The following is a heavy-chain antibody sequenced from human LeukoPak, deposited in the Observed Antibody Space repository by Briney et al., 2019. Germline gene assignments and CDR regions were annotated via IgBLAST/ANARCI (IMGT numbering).Heavy chain of an antibody. J-gene: IGHJ4*02. CDR2: IGTAGDT. Sequence: LSGGSLRLSCAASGFTFSDYDMHWVRQATGKGLEWVSAIGTAGDTYYTGSVKGRFTISRENAKNSLYLQMNSLRAGDTGVYYCARVAKERVGGVYYFDYWGQGTLVTVSS. CDR3: ARVAKERVGGVYYFDY. CDR1: GFTFSDYD. D-gene: IGHD1-1*01. V-gene: IGHV3-13*01.